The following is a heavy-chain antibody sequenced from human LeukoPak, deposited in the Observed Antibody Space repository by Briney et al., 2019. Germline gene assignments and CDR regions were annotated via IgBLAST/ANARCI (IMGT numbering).Heavy chain of an antibody. V-gene: IGHV3-23*01. J-gene: IGHJ4*02. D-gene: IGHD3-10*01. CDR1: GFTFSSYA. Sequence: PGGSLRLSCAASGFTFSSYAMSWVRQAPGKGLEWVSAISGSGGSTYYADSVKGRFTISRDNSKNTLYLQMNSLRAEDTAVYYCAKAVYGSGSYYMGDYWGQGTLVTVSS. CDR3: AKAVYGSGSYYMGDY. CDR2: ISGSGGST.